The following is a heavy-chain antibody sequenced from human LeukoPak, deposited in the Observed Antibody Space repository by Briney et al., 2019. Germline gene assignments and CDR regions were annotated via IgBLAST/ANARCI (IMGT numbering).Heavy chain of an antibody. CDR3: ARPDSFYYYYMDV. J-gene: IGHJ6*03. D-gene: IGHD2-21*02. CDR2: INPSSGGT. V-gene: IGHV1-2*02. Sequence: ASVKVSCKASGYTFTGYYMHWVRQAPGQGLEWMGWINPSSGGTNYAQKFQGRVTMTRDTSISTAYMELSRLRSDDTAVYYCARPDSFYYYYMDVWGKGTTVTVSS. CDR1: GYTFTGYY.